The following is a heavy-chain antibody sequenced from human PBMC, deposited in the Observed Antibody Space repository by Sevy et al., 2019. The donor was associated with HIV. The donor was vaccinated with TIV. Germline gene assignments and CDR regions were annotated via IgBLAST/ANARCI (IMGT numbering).Heavy chain of an antibody. V-gene: IGHV3-15*01. J-gene: IGHJ4*02. Sequence: LGGSLRLSCAASGLTFNNAWMTWVRQAPGMGLEWVGRIKSKTDGGTTDYAAPVKSRFTISRDDSKNTLYLQMNSLKTEDTAVYYCTTKHGFWSGYYYFDYWGQGTLVTVSS. CDR3: TTKHGFWSGYYYFDY. D-gene: IGHD3-3*01. CDR1: GLTFNNAW. CDR2: IKSKTDGGTT.